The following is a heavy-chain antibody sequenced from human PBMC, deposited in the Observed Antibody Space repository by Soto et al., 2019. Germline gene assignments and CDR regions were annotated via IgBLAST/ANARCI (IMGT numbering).Heavy chain of an antibody. Sequence: GGSLRLSCAASGFTFSTYSMNWVRQAPGKGLEWVSSISSSSTIYSADSVKGRFTISRDNVQNSLYLQMHSLRAEDTAVYYCARERGSGWTFDYWGQGTLVTVSS. CDR2: ISSSSTI. CDR1: GFTFSTYS. CDR3: ARERGSGWTFDY. J-gene: IGHJ4*02. D-gene: IGHD6-19*01. V-gene: IGHV3-48*01.